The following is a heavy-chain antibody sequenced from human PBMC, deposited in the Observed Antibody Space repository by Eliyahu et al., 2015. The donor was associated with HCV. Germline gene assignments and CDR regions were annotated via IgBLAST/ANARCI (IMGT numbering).Heavy chain of an antibody. D-gene: IGHD2-15*01. CDR2: ISYDGSNK. Sequence: QVQLVESGGGVVQPGRSLRLSXAASGFTFXXYAMHWVRQAPGKGLEWVAVISYDGSNKYYADSVKGRFTISRDNSKNTLYLQMNSLRAEDTAVYYCARGGLSAEGGDAFDIWGQGTMVTVSS. CDR3: ARGGLSAEGGDAFDI. CDR1: GFTFXXYA. V-gene: IGHV3-30*01. J-gene: IGHJ3*02.